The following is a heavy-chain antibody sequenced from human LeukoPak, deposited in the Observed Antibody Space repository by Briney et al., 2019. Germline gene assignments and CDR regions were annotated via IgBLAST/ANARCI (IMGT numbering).Heavy chain of an antibody. D-gene: IGHD1-7*01. Sequence: PGGSLRLSCAASGFTFNNYAMTWVRQAPGKGLEWVSVISGSGGGTYYADSVKGRFTISRDNSKNTLFLQMNSLTVEDTAVYYCVKDRTLEIRGPYFDYWGQGTLVTVSS. CDR3: VKDRTLEIRGPYFDY. V-gene: IGHV3-23*01. J-gene: IGHJ4*02. CDR2: ISGSGGGT. CDR1: GFTFNNYA.